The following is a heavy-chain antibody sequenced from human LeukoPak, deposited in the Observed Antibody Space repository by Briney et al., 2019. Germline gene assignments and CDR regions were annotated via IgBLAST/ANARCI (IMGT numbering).Heavy chain of an antibody. CDR3: ARGSLEHSSILEN. Sequence: SETLSLTCTVSGGSITNYYWNWLRQLPGKGLEWIGYIYYTGSTDHNPSLKSRLTISVDTSKNQFSLRLTSVIAADTAVYCCARGSLEHSSILENWGQGTLVTVSS. J-gene: IGHJ4*02. CDR2: IYYTGST. V-gene: IGHV4-59*01. D-gene: IGHD1-1*01. CDR1: GGSITNYY.